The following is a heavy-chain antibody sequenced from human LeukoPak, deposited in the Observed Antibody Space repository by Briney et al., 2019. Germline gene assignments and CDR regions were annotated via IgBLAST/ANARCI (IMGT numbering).Heavy chain of an antibody. J-gene: IGHJ4*02. Sequence: PSETLSLTCAVYGGSFSGYYWSWIRKPPGKGLEWIGEINHSGSTNYNPSLKSRVTISVDTSKTQFSLKLSSVTAADTAVYYCARGLYSSSWYVFDALDYWGQGTLVTVSS. CDR2: INHSGST. CDR3: ARGLYSSSWYVFDALDY. CDR1: GGSFSGYY. D-gene: IGHD6-13*01. V-gene: IGHV4-34*01.